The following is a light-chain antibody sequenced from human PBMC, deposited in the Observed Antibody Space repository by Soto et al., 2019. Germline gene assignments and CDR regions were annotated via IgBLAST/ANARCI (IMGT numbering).Light chain of an antibody. Sequence: EIVLTQSPGTLSLSPGERATLSCRASQSVSSSYLAWYQQKRGQAPRLFIYAASSRATGTPDGFSGSGCGTYTAMTISLQEPEYIAGYYSQHYGRSPPFGPGTKVDIK. J-gene: IGKJ3*01. V-gene: IGKV3-20*01. CDR2: AAS. CDR1: QSVSSSY. CDR3: QHYGRSPP.